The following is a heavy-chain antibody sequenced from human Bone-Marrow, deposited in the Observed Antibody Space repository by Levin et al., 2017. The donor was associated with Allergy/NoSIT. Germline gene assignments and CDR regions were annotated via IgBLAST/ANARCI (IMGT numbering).Heavy chain of an antibody. Sequence: PSETLSLTCAVYGGSFSGYYWSWIRQPPGKGLEWIGEINHSGSTNYNPSLKSRVTISVDTSKNQFSLKLSSVTAADTAVYYCASSEFETFDYWGQGTLVTVSS. J-gene: IGHJ4*02. CDR3: ASSEFETFDY. V-gene: IGHV4-34*01. D-gene: IGHD3-10*01. CDR2: INHSGST. CDR1: GGSFSGYY.